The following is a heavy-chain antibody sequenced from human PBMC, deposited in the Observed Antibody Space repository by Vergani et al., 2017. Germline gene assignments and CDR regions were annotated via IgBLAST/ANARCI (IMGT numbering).Heavy chain of an antibody. CDR2: IYHSGRT. Sequence: QVQLQESGPGLVKPSETLSLICTVSDFSITNGDYWGWTRQPPGKGLEWIGSIYHSGRTDYNPSLRSRLTISVDTSKNQFSLTLRSVTAADTAVYHCGSLDGSLRENWGQGTLVTVSS. V-gene: IGHV4-38-2*02. CDR3: GSLDGSLREN. J-gene: IGHJ4*02. D-gene: IGHD1-26*01. CDR1: DFSITNGDY.